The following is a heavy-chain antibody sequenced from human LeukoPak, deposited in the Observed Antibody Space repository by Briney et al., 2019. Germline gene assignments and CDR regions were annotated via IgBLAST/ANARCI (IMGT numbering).Heavy chain of an antibody. V-gene: IGHV3-74*01. CDR1: GFSFSSYW. D-gene: IGHD3-22*01. CDR2: IKSDGET. CDR3: ARAPSEIGGYYPEYFRH. Sequence: GGSLRLSCAASGFSFSSYWMHWVRQAPGKGLVWVSRIKSDGETNYADSVKGRFTISRDNAKNTVSLQMNSLRAEDTGVYYCARAPSEIGGYYPEYFRHWGQGTLVTVSS. J-gene: IGHJ1*01.